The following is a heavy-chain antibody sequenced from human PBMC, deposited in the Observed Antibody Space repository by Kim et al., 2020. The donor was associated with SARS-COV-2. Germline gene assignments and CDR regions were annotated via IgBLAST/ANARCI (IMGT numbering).Heavy chain of an antibody. CDR2: IYYSGST. CDR3: ARDTRTGTAPNRNFDP. Sequence: SETLSLTCTVSGGSISSYYWSWIRQPPGKGLEWIGYIYYSGSTNYNPSVKSRVTISVDTSKNQFSLKLSSVTAADTAVYYCARDTRTGTAPNRNFDPWGQGTLVTVSA. V-gene: IGHV4-59*13. D-gene: IGHD1-1*01. CDR1: GGSISSYY. J-gene: IGHJ5*02.